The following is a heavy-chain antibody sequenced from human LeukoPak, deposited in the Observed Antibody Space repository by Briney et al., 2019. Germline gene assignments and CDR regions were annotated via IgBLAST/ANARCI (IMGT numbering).Heavy chain of an antibody. Sequence: GGSLRLSCAASGFSFSGHWMAWVCQAPGQGLEWVAKINQRGTDGYYVDSVKGRFTISRDNAKNSLYLQMNSLRVEDTAVYYCAKEEFFRLDYWGQGSLVTVSS. CDR3: AKEEFFRLDY. J-gene: IGHJ4*02. CDR1: GFSFSGHW. CDR2: INQRGTDG. V-gene: IGHV3-7*01. D-gene: IGHD3/OR15-3a*01.